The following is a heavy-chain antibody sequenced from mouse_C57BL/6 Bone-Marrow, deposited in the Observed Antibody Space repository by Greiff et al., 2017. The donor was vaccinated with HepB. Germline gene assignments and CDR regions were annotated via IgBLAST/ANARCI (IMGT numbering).Heavy chain of an antibody. J-gene: IGHJ4*01. CDR2: ISSGSSTI. V-gene: IGHV5-17*01. Sequence: EVKVVESGGGLVKPGGSLKLSCAASGFTFSDYGMHWVRQAPEKGLEWVAYISSGSSTIYYADTVKGRFTISRDNAKNTLFLQMTSLRSEDTAMYYCARKYYYGREHAMDYWGQGTSVTVSS. CDR1: GFTFSDYG. CDR3: ARKYYYGREHAMDY. D-gene: IGHD1-1*01.